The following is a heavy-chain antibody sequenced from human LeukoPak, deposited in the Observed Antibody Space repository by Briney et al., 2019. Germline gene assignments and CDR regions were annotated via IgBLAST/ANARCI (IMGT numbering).Heavy chain of an antibody. CDR3: AKDRTAEQWLVRRSYFDY. V-gene: IGHV3-30*18. J-gene: IGHJ4*02. D-gene: IGHD6-19*01. CDR1: GFTFSSYG. CDR2: ISYDGSNK. Sequence: PGGSLRLSCAASGFTFSSYGMHWVRQAPGKGLEWVAVISYDGSNKYYADSVKGRFTISRDNSKDTLYLQMNSLRAEDTAVYYCAKDRTAEQWLVRRSYFDYWGQGTLVTVSS.